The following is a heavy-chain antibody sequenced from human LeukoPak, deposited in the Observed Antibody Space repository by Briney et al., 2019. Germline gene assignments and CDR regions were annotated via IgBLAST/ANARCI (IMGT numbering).Heavy chain of an antibody. D-gene: IGHD1-20*01. V-gene: IGHV1-18*01. CDR1: GGTFTSYA. CDR2: ISAYNGNT. Sequence: ASVKVSCKASGGTFTSYAISWVRQAPGQGLEWMGWISAYNGNTNYAQKLQGRVTMTTDTSTSTAYMELRSLRSADTAVYYCARDPGVRNWNGPQFDYWGQGTLVTVSS. J-gene: IGHJ4*02. CDR3: ARDPGVRNWNGPQFDY.